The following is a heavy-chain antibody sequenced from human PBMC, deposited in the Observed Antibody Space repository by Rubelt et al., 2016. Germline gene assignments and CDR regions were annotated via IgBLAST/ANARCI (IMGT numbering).Heavy chain of an antibody. V-gene: IGHV3-23*01. CDR1: GFTFSSYA. CDR2: ISGSGGST. D-gene: IGHD4-17*01. CDR3: AKVPIRTVTSTFDY. J-gene: IGHJ4*02. Sequence: EVQLLESGGGLVQPRGSLRLSCAASGFTFSSYAMSWVRQAPGKGLEWVSAISGSGGSTYYANSVKGRFTISRDNSKNTLYLQRNSLRAEDTALYYCAKVPIRTVTSTFDYWGQGTLVTVSS.